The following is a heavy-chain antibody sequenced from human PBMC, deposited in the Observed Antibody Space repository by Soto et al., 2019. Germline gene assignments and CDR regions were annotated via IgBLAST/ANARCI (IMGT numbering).Heavy chain of an antibody. CDR2: IKQDVSEM. CDR1: GFTFSDSR. D-gene: IGHD3-10*01. Sequence: PGGSLRLSCAASGFTFSDSRMSWVRQAPGKGLEWVASIKQDVSEMYYVDSVKGRFTVSRDNAKNSLYLQVNSLRAEDTAVYYCARQSNWFGRDHRYYSAMDVWGHGTTVTLSS. CDR3: ARQSNWFGRDHRYYSAMDV. V-gene: IGHV3-7*01. J-gene: IGHJ6*02.